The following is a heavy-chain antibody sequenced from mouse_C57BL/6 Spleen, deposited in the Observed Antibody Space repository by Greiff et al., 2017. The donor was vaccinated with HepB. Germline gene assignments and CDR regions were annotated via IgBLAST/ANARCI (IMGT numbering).Heavy chain of an antibody. V-gene: IGHV1-26*01. D-gene: IGHD1-1*01. J-gene: IGHJ1*03. Sequence: EVQLQQSGPELVKPGASVKISCKASGYTFTDYYMNWVKQSHGKSLEWIGDINPNNGGTSYNQKFKGKATLTVDKSSSTAYMELRSLTSEDSAVYYCARGKDYYGWYFDVWGTGTTVTVSS. CDR2: INPNNGGT. CDR1: GYTFTDYY. CDR3: ARGKDYYGWYFDV.